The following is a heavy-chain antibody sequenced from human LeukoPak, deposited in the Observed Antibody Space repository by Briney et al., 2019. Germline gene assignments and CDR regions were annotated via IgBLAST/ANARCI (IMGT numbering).Heavy chain of an antibody. CDR1: GGSFSGYY. CDR3: ARVVDEYYFDY. CDR2: INHSGST. J-gene: IGHJ4*02. V-gene: IGHV4-34*01. D-gene: IGHD2-21*01. Sequence: PSETLSLTCAVYGGSFSGYYWSWIRQPPGKGLEWIGEINHSGSTNYNPSLKSRVTISVDTSKNQFSLKLSSVTAADTAVYYCARVVDEYYFDYWGQGTLVTVSS.